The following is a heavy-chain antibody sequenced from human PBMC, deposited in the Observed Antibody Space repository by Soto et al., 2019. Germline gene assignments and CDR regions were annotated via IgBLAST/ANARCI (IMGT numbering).Heavy chain of an antibody. CDR3: ARHKLEMGTITWLDP. Sequence: GESLKISCKGSGYSFTNYWIAWVRQVPGKGLEWMGLIYPDDSDTRYSPSFQGQVTISVDKSISTAYLQWSSLKASDTAMYYCARHKLEMGTITWLDPWGQGTLVTVSS. J-gene: IGHJ5*02. CDR2: IYPDDSDT. D-gene: IGHD3-16*01. CDR1: GYSFTNYW. V-gene: IGHV5-51*01.